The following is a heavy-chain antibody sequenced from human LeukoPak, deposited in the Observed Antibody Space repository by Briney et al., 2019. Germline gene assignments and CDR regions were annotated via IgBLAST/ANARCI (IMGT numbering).Heavy chain of an antibody. Sequence: GGSLRLSCAASGFTFSSYEMNWVRQAPGKGLEWVSYISSSGSTIYYADSVKGRFTISRDNVKNSLYLQMNSLRAEDTAVYYCARDYYGSGSYPYYFDYWGQGTLVTVSS. D-gene: IGHD3-10*01. V-gene: IGHV3-48*03. CDR1: GFTFSSYE. CDR2: ISSSGSTI. J-gene: IGHJ4*02. CDR3: ARDYYGSGSYPYYFDY.